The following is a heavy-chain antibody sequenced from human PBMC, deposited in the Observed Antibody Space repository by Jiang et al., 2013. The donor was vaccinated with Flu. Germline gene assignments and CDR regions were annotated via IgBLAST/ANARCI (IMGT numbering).Heavy chain of an antibody. Sequence: GPGLVKPSETLSLTCTVSGDSISSYYWNWIRQPPGKGLEWIGYIYYSGSTNYNPSLKSRVTISVDTSKNQFSLKLSSVTAADTAVYYCARHLGRYNSIAPLEYWGQGTLVTVSS. D-gene: IGHD6-13*01. J-gene: IGHJ4*02. CDR2: IYYSGST. CDR3: ARHLGRYNSIAPLEY. CDR1: GDSISSYY. V-gene: IGHV4-59*08.